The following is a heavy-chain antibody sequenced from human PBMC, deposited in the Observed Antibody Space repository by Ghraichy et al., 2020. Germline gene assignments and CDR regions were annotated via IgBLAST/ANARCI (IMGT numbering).Heavy chain of an antibody. CDR2: ITSDERHT. V-gene: IGHV3-74*01. CDR3: ASDVA. Sequence: GGSLRLSCAASGLAFGTHWMHWIRQVPGKGLVWVSLITSDERHTNYADFVQGRFTISRDSAKNTLFPQLNSLREEDTAIYYCASDVAWGQGTLVTVSS. CDR1: GLAFGTHW. J-gene: IGHJ4*02. D-gene: IGHD5-24*01.